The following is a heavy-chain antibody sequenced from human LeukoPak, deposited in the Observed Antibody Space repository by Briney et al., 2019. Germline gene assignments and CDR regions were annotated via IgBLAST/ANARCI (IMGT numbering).Heavy chain of an antibody. CDR1: GFTFDDYA. CDR3: AKDVEMATISAFDI. J-gene: IGHJ3*02. Sequence: GRSLRLSCAASGFTFDDYAMHWVRQAPGKGLEWVSGISWNSGSIGYADSVKGRFTISRDNAKNSLCLQMNSLRAEDTALYYCAKDVEMATISAFDIWGQGTMVTVSS. V-gene: IGHV3-9*01. D-gene: IGHD5-24*01. CDR2: ISWNSGSI.